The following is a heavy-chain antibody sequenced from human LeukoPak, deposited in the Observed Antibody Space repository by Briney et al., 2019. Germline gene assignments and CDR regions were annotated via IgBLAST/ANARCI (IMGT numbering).Heavy chain of an antibody. V-gene: IGHV4-30-4*01. J-gene: IGHJ4*02. CDR2: IYYSGST. D-gene: IGHD2-2*01. CDR3: ATLERYCSSTSCYGGIDY. Sequence: PSQTLSLTCTVSGGSIRSGDYYWSWIRQPPGKDLEWIGYIYYSGSTYYNPSLKSRVTISVDTSKTQFSLKLSSVTAADTAVYYCATLERYCSSTSCYGGIDYWGQGTLVTVSS. CDR1: GGSIRSGDYY.